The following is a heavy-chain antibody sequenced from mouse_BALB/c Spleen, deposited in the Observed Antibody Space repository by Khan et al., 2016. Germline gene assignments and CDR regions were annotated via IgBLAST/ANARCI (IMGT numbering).Heavy chain of an antibody. CDR2: ISSGGSYT. CDR3: VYYYGSSGAMDY. Sequence: EVELVESGGGLVKPGGSLKLSCAASAFTFSSYAMSWVRQTPEKRLEWVATISSGGSYTYYPDSVKGRFTISRDNAKNTLYLQMSSLRSEDTAMYYCVYYYGSSGAMDYWGQGTSVTVSS. J-gene: IGHJ4*01. CDR1: AFTFSSYA. D-gene: IGHD1-1*01. V-gene: IGHV5-9-3*01.